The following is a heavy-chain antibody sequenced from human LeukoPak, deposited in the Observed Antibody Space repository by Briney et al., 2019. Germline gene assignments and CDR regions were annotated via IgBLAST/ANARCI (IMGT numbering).Heavy chain of an antibody. J-gene: IGHJ3*02. V-gene: IGHV3-30*02. CDR2: IRHDGSNK. CDR1: GFTFSSYG. CDR3: AREVVGTALGAFDI. Sequence: PGGSLRLSCAASGFTFSSYGMHWVRQAPGKGLEWVAFIRHDGSNKYYADSVKGRFTISRENAKNSLYLQMNSLRAGDTAVYYCAREVVGTALGAFDIWGQGTMVTVSS. D-gene: IGHD1-26*01.